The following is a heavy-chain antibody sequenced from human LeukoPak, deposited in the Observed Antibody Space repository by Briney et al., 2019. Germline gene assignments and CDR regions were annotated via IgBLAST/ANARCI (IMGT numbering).Heavy chain of an antibody. CDR3: ASTPVIVVPAAIEGESHYYYYMDV. Sequence: SLRLSCAASGFTFGDYAMSWVRQAPGKGLEWVGFIRSKAYGGTTEYAASVKGRFTISRDDSKSIAYLQMNSLKTEDTAVYYCASTPVIVVPAAIEGESHYYYYMDVWGKGTTVTVSS. V-gene: IGHV3-49*04. CDR1: GFTFGDYA. CDR2: IRSKAYGGTT. J-gene: IGHJ6*03. D-gene: IGHD2-2*02.